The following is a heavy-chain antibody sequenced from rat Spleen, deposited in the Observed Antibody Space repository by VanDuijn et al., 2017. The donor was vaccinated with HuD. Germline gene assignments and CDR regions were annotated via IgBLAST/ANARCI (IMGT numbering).Heavy chain of an antibody. CDR1: GFSLTSNG. Sequence: QVQLKESGPGLVQPSQTLSLTCTVSGFSLTSNGVSWVRQPPGKGLEWIAAISSGGSTYYNSALKSRLSISRDTSKSQVFLKMNSLQTEDTASYFCTREEWYFDFWGPGTMVTVSS. J-gene: IGHJ1*01. CDR3: TREEWYFDF. CDR2: ISSGGST. V-gene: IGHV2S12*01.